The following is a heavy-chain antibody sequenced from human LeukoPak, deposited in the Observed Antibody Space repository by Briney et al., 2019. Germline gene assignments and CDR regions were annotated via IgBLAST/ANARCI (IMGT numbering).Heavy chain of an antibody. CDR2: ISYDGSNK. CDR3: AGSLVGIAAAGIDY. J-gene: IGHJ4*02. CDR1: GFTFSSYA. Sequence: PGGSLRLSCAASGFTFSSYAMHWVRQAPGKGLEWVAVISYDGSNKYYADSVKGRFTISRDNSKNTLYLQMNSLRAEDTAVYYCAGSLVGIAAAGIDYWGQGTLVTVSS. V-gene: IGHV3-30*04. D-gene: IGHD6-13*01.